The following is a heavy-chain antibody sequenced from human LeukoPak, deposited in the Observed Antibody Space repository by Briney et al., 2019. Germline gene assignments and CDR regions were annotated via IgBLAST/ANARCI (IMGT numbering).Heavy chain of an antibody. CDR1: GFTFSSYE. V-gene: IGHV3-48*03. D-gene: IGHD3-10*01. CDR3: AKDGGSGILY. Sequence: GGSLRLSCAASGFTFSSYEMNWVRQAPGKGLEWVSYISSSGSTIYYADSVKGRFTISRDNAKNSLYLQMNSLRAEDTAIYYCAKDGGSGILYWGQGTLVTVSS. CDR2: ISSSGSTI. J-gene: IGHJ4*02.